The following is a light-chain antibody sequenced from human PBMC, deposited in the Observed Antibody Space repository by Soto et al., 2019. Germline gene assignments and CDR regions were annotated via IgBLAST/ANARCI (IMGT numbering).Light chain of an antibody. Sequence: SYELTQPPSVSVAPGQTASITCGGDNIWSGSVHWYQQKPGQAPVLVVYDYNDRPSGIPERFSGSNSGNTATLTISRVEAGDEADYYCQLWDSSRDHPWVFGGGTKLTVL. CDR1: NIWSGS. J-gene: IGLJ3*02. V-gene: IGLV3-21*02. CDR3: QLWDSSRDHPWV. CDR2: DYN.